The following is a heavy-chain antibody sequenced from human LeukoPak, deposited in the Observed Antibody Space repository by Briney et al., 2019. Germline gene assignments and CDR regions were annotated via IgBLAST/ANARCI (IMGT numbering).Heavy chain of an antibody. V-gene: IGHV3-13*01. Sequence: SGGSLRLSCAGSGFSFSSCDMLGVRQATGKGLEWVSAIGSGGDTYYAGSVKGRFTISRESAKNSFYLQMNSLSAGDTAVYFCARAVAGTDEIDSWGQGTLVTVSS. CDR1: GFSFSSCD. J-gene: IGHJ4*02. CDR3: ARAVAGTDEIDS. D-gene: IGHD6-19*01. CDR2: IGSGGDT.